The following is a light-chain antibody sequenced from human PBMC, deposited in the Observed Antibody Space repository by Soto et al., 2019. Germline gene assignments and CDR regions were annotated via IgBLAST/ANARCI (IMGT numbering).Light chain of an antibody. CDR1: SSNIGSEF. CDR2: HNY. CDR3: SAWDDSLSAYV. J-gene: IGLJ1*01. V-gene: IGLV1-47*01. Sequence: QSALTQPPSASGTPGQRVTISCSGSSSNIGSEFVYWYQQLPGTAPKLLIYHNYQRPSGVPDRFSGSKSGTSGSLAISDLRSEDEADYYCSAWDDSLSAYVFGAGTKVTVL.